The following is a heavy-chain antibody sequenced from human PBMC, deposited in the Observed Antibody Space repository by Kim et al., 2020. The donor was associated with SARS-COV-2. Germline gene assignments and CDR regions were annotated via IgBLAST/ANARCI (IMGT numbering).Heavy chain of an antibody. CDR1: GDSVSSNSAA. CDR2: TYYRSKWYN. D-gene: IGHD4-17*01. Sequence: SQTLSLTCAISGDSVSSNSAAWNWIRQSPSRGLEWLGRTYYRSKWYNDYAVSVKSRITINPDTSKNQFSLQLNSVTPEDTAVYYCAREGATVTTYPPRGSYYYYGMDVWGQGTTVTVSS. V-gene: IGHV6-1*01. CDR3: AREGATVTTYPPRGSYYYYGMDV. J-gene: IGHJ6*02.